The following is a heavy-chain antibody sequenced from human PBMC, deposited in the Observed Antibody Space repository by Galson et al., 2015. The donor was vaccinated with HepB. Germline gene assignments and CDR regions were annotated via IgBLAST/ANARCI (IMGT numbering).Heavy chain of an antibody. J-gene: IGHJ6*02. CDR2: IWYDGSNK. CDR3: ARDRGGDSSGGYYYYYGMDV. Sequence: SLRLSCAASGFTFSSYGMHWVRQAPGKGLEWVAVIWYDGSNKYYADSVKGRFTISRDNSKNTLYLQMNSLRAEDTAVYYCARDRGGDSSGGYYYYYGMDVWGQGTTVTVSS. V-gene: IGHV3-33*01. D-gene: IGHD3-22*01. CDR1: GFTFSSYG.